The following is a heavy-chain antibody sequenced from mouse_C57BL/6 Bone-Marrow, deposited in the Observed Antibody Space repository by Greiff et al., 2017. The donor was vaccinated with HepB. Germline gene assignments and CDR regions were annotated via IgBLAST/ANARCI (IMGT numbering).Heavy chain of an antibody. CDR2: ISNGGGST. CDR3: ARLGNYHYAMDY. Sequence: EVKVEESGGGLVQPGGSLKLSCAASGFTFSDYYMYWVRQTPEKRLEWVAYISNGGGSTYYPDTVKGRFTISRDNAKNTLYLQMSRLKSEDTAMYYGARLGNYHYAMDYWGQGTSVTVSS. J-gene: IGHJ4*01. D-gene: IGHD2-1*01. CDR1: GFTFSDYY. V-gene: IGHV5-12*01.